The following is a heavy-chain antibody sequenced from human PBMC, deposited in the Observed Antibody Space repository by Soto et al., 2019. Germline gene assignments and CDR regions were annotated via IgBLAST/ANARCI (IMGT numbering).Heavy chain of an antibody. Sequence: GGSLRLSCAASGFAFSAYAMSWVRQPPGKGLEWVSAISGDGVNTFYADSVRGRFTISRDNSKNTLFLQMNSLRFDDTAAYFCVKDRSWAVVVEAADNFDFWGQGSPVTVSS. V-gene: IGHV3-23*01. J-gene: IGHJ4*02. CDR3: VKDRSWAVVVEAADNFDF. CDR1: GFAFSAYA. CDR2: ISGDGVNT. D-gene: IGHD2-15*01.